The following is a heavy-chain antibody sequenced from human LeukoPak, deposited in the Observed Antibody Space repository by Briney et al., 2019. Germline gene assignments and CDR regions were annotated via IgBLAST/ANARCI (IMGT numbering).Heavy chain of an antibody. J-gene: IGHJ4*02. CDR1: GGSIISYY. CDR3: ARAPTREGGGALFDY. Sequence: SETPSLTCTVSGGSIISYYWSWIRQPAGKGLEWIGRIYSSGSTNYNPSLKSRVTMLVDTSKNQFSLNLSSVTAADTAVYYCARAPTREGGGALFDYWGQGTLVTVSS. CDR2: IYSSGST. D-gene: IGHD3-16*01. V-gene: IGHV4-4*07.